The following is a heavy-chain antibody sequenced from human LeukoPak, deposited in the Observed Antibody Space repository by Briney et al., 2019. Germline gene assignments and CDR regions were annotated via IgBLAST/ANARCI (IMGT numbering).Heavy chain of an antibody. D-gene: IGHD6-13*01. CDR3: AKDNLAAAGSYYYYYYGMDV. V-gene: IGHV3-30*18. Sequence: GGSLRLSWAASGFTFSSYGMHWVRQAPGRGLEWVAVISYDGSNKYYADSVKGRFTISRDNSKNTLYLQMNSLRAEDTAVYYCAKDNLAAAGSYYYYYYGMDVWGQGTTVTVSS. CDR2: ISYDGSNK. CDR1: GFTFSSYG. J-gene: IGHJ6*02.